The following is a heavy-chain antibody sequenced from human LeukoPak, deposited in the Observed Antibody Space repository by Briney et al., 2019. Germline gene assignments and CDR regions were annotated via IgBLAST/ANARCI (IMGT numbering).Heavy chain of an antibody. CDR3: ARNNGYPRRIPPPMHYYYYYGMDV. CDR1: GYSFTSYW. J-gene: IGHJ6*02. D-gene: IGHD2-2*01. Sequence: GESLKISCKGSGYSFTSYWIGWVRQMPGKGLEWMGIIYPGDSDTRYSPSFQGQVTISADKSISTAYLQWSSLKASDTAMYYCARNNGYPRRIPPPMHYYYYYGMDVWGQGTTATVSS. CDR2: IYPGDSDT. V-gene: IGHV5-51*01.